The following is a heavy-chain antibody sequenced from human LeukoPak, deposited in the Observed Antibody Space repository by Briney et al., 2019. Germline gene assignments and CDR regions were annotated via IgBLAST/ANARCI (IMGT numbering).Heavy chain of an antibody. D-gene: IGHD3-16*01. CDR1: GFTFTTYS. Sequence: GGSLRLSCAASGFTFTTYSMNWVRQAPGKGLEWVSSISTSSSSIYYADSVKGRFTISRDNAKNSLYLQMNSLRAEDTAVYYCARVGGGYFDCWGQGTLVTVSS. V-gene: IGHV3-21*01. CDR3: ARVGGGYFDC. CDR2: ISTSSSSI. J-gene: IGHJ4*02.